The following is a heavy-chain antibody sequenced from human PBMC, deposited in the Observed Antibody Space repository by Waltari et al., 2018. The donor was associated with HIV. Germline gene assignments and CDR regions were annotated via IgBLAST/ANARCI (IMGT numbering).Heavy chain of an antibody. CDR3: ARGRGYCSSTSCPEYYYGMDV. CDR1: GGSITSGGYY. Sequence: QVQLQESGPGLVKPSQTLSLTCTVSGGSITSGGYYWSWIRPPPGKGLEWIGYIYYSGSTYYNPSLKSRVTISVDTSKNQFSLKLSSVTAADTAVYYCARGRGYCSSTSCPEYYYGMDVWGQGTTVTVSS. CDR2: IYYSGST. D-gene: IGHD2-2*01. V-gene: IGHV4-31*03. J-gene: IGHJ6*02.